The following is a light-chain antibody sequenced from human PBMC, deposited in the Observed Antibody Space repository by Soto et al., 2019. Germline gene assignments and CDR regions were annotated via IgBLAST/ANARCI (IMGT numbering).Light chain of an antibody. Sequence: EIVLTQSPGTLSLSPGERATLSCRASQSVSSSYLAWYQQKPGQAPRLLIYGASSRATGIPDRFSGSGSGTDFTLTISRLEPEDFAVYYCQQYGSSLPEYTFGQGTKLEIK. J-gene: IGKJ2*01. CDR2: GAS. V-gene: IGKV3-20*01. CDR1: QSVSSSY. CDR3: QQYGSSLPEYT.